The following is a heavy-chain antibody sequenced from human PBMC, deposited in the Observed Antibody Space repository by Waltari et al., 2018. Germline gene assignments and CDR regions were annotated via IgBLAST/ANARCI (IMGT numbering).Heavy chain of an antibody. CDR1: VGSFSAYS. CDR3: AAQWELLAFDI. D-gene: IGHD1-26*01. V-gene: IGHV4-34*01. Sequence: QVQLQPWGAGLLKPSETLSHTCAVYVGSFSAYSWSWIRQPPGKGLEWIGEINHSGSINYNPTLKSRVTISIDMSKKQFSLKLNSVTAADTAVYYCAAQWELLAFDIWGQGTMVTVSS. J-gene: IGHJ3*02. CDR2: INHSGSI.